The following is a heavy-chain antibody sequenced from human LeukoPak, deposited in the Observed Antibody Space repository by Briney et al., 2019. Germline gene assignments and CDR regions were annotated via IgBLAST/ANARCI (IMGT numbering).Heavy chain of an antibody. V-gene: IGHV1-8*01. D-gene: IGHD6-6*01. CDR1: GYTFTSYD. Sequence: ASVKVSCKASGYTFTSYDINWVRRATGQGLEWMGWMNPNSGNTGYAQKFQGRVTMTRNTSISTAYMELSSLRSEDTAVYYCARGKKGSSSPAWYYMDVWGKGTTVTVSS. CDR3: ARGKKGSSSPAWYYMDV. J-gene: IGHJ6*03. CDR2: MNPNSGNT.